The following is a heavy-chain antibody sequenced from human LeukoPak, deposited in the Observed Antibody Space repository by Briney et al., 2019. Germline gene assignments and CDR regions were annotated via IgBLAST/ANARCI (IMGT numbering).Heavy chain of an antibody. CDR1: GSTFSGYW. CDR3: ARDAYDDASES. CDR2: LRPDGSDK. Sequence: GGSLRLSCAASGSTFSGYWMTWVRQAPGKGLEWVANLRPDGSDKYYADSVKGRFTISRDNAKNSLYLQMNGLRADVTAIYYCARDAYDDASESWGQGTLVTVSS. V-gene: IGHV3-7*01. D-gene: IGHD3-3*01. J-gene: IGHJ5*02.